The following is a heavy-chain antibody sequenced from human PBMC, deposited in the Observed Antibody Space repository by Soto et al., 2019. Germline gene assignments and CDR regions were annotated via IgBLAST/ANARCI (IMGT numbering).Heavy chain of an antibody. D-gene: IGHD2-15*01. Sequence: GESLKISCKGSGYSFTSYWIGWVRQMPGKGLEWMGIIYPGDSDTRYSPSFQGQVTISADKSISTAYLQWSSLKASDTAMYYCATQKAYCSGGSCYDVLAFDIWGQGTMVTVSS. J-gene: IGHJ3*02. V-gene: IGHV5-51*01. CDR3: ATQKAYCSGGSCYDVLAFDI. CDR1: GYSFTSYW. CDR2: IYPGDSDT.